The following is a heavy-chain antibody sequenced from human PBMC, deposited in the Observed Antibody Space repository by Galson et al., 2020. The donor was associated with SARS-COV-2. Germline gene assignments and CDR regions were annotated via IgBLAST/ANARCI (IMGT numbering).Heavy chain of an antibody. V-gene: IGHV4-30-2*01. J-gene: IGHJ2*01. CDR2: IYQSGAT. D-gene: IGHD5-18*01. CDR1: GGSISSGGYS. Sequence: SQTLSLTCAVSGGSISSGGYSWTWIRQPPGKALEWIGYIYQSGATQYNPSLKSRLTISVDRSKNQLSLDLRSVNVADPAVYYCARRYTYGLSPCWYFDIWGPGTLVTVSS. CDR3: ARRYTYGLSPCWYFDI.